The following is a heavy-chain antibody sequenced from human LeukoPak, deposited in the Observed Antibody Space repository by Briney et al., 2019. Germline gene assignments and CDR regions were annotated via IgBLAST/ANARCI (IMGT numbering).Heavy chain of an antibody. CDR1: GYTFTSYD. D-gene: IGHD2-2*01. V-gene: IGHV1-8*01. Sequence: ASVTVSCKASGYTFTSYDINWVRQATGQGLEWMGWMNPNSGNTGYAQKFHGRVTMTRNTSISTAYMELSSLRSEDTAVYYCARKGNIVVVPAAPSYYYGMDVWGQGTTVTVSS. CDR3: ARKGNIVVVPAAPSYYYGMDV. CDR2: MNPNSGNT. J-gene: IGHJ6*02.